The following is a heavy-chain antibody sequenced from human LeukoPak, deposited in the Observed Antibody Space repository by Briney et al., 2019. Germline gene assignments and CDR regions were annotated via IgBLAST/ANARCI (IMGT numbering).Heavy chain of an antibody. CDR2: ISYYGST. CDR1: GYSITIGFS. D-gene: IGHD3-16*01. CDR3: AREGAVPGIDP. V-gene: IGHV4-38-2*02. Sequence: SETLSLTCTVSGYSITIGFSWGWIRQPPGKGLEWIATISYYGSTSYSSSLQSRLFISMDTSKNQFSLSLTSVTAADTAVYYCAREGAVPGIDPWGQGSLVTVSS. J-gene: IGHJ5*02.